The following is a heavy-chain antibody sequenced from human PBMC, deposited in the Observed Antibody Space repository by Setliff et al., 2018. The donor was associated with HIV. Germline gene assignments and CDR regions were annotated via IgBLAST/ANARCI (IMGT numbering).Heavy chain of an antibody. V-gene: IGHV5-51*01. D-gene: IGHD2-21*02. CDR1: GYNFARNW. CDR2: IYPGDSET. J-gene: IGHJ6*02. CDR3: ARRGRDDYYYVMDV. Sequence: GESPKISCQGSGYNFARNWIGWVRQMPGKGLEWMGTIYPGDSETRYSPSFQGQVTISADKSTNTAYFQWSSLKASDTAMYYCARRGRDDYYYVMDVWGQGTTVTVSS.